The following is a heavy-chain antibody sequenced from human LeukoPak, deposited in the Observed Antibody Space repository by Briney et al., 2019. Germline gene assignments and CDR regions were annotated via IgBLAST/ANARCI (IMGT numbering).Heavy chain of an antibody. D-gene: IGHD3-16*02. CDR3: AKNTISGGHYQYYMDV. V-gene: IGHV3-23*01. CDR1: GFTFSRYA. Sequence: GGSLRLSCAASGFTFSRYAMSWVRQAPGKGLEWVSSISGSGGITYHADSLKGRFTISRDNSKNTLFLQMNSLRAEDTAVYYCAKNTISGGHYQYYMDVWGKGTTVTISS. CDR2: ISGSGGIT. J-gene: IGHJ6*03.